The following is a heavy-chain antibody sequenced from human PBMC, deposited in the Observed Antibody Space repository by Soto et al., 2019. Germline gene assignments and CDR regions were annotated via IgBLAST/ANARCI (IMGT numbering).Heavy chain of an antibody. CDR2: IYYSGST. CDR1: GGSISSGGYY. D-gene: IGHD4-17*01. J-gene: IGHJ4*02. Sequence: PSETLSLTCTVSGGSISSGGYYWSWIRQHPGKGLEWIGYIYYSGSTYYNPSLKSRVTISVDTSKNQFSLKLSSVTAADTAVYYCATVPHDYGDYVFDYWGQGTLVTVSS. CDR3: ATVPHDYGDYVFDY. V-gene: IGHV4-31*03.